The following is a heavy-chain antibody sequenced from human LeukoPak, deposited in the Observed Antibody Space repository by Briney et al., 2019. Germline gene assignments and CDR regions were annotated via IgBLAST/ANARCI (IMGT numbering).Heavy chain of an antibody. Sequence: GGSLRLSCAASGFTFSSYAMHWVRQAPGKGLEWVAVISYDGSNKYYADSVKGRFTISRDNSKNTLYLQMNSLRAEDTAVYYCARDDSSGYFYQKKYYMDVWGKGTTVTVSS. D-gene: IGHD3-22*01. CDR1: GFTFSSYA. J-gene: IGHJ6*03. CDR3: ARDDSSGYFYQKKYYMDV. CDR2: ISYDGSNK. V-gene: IGHV3-30*04.